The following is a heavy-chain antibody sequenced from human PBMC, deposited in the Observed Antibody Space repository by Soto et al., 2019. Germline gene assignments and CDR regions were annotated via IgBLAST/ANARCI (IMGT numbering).Heavy chain of an antibody. Sequence: NLSLTCTVSGGSISSSSYYWGWIRQPPGKGLEWIGSIYYSGSTYYNPSLKSRVTISVDTSKNQFSLKLSSVTAADTAVYFCAKDRDPRLYSSSSDFDYWGQGTLVTVSS. CDR1: GGSISSSSYY. D-gene: IGHD6-6*01. CDR2: IYYSGST. V-gene: IGHV4-39*02. J-gene: IGHJ4*02. CDR3: AKDRDPRLYSSSSDFDY.